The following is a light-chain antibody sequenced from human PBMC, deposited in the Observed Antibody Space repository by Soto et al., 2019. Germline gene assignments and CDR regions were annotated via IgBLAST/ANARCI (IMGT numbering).Light chain of an antibody. CDR1: QSVSSY. CDR2: DAS. J-gene: IGKJ4*01. CDR3: QQRSNWPPL. V-gene: IGKV3-11*01. Sequence: VLTQSPATLSLSPGERATLSCRASQSVSSYLAWYQQKPGQAPRLLIYDASNRHTGIPARFSGSGSGTDFTLTISSLEPEDFAVYYCQQRSNWPPLFGGGTKVEIK.